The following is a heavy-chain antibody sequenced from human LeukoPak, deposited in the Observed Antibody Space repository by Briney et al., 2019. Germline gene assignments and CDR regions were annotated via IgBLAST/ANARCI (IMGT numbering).Heavy chain of an antibody. CDR3: AKETVGATVFDY. CDR2: ISGDGGTT. D-gene: IGHD1-26*01. Sequence: GGSLRLSCAASGFTFDDNAMHWIRQAPGKGLEWVSLISGDGGTTHYADSVKGRFTISRDNSKNSLFLQMNSLRTEDTALYYCAKETVGATVFDYWGQGTLVTVSS. V-gene: IGHV3-43*02. J-gene: IGHJ4*02. CDR1: GFTFDDNA.